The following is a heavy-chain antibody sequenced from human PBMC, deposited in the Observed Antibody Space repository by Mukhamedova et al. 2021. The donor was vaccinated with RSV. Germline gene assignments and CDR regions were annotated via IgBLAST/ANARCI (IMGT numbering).Heavy chain of an antibody. J-gene: IGHJ4*02. CDR2: IKSKTDGGTT. V-gene: IGHV3-15*01. D-gene: IGHD1-14*01. Sequence: GWVGRIKSKTDGGTTDYAAPVKGRFTISRDDSKNTLYLQMYSLKTEDTAGYYCTPGYPDPEPPGNYWGQGALATASS. CDR3: TPGYPDPEPPGNY.